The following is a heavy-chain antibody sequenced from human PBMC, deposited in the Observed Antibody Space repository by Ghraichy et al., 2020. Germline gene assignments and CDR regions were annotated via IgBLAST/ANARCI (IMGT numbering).Heavy chain of an antibody. J-gene: IGHJ4*02. V-gene: IGHV3-30*02. CDR2: IRYDGSNK. CDR3: AKGRSGSYPPYYFDY. D-gene: IGHD1-26*01. Sequence: GGSLRLSCAASGFTFSSYGMHWVRQAPGKGLEWVAFIRYDGSNKYYADSVKGRFTISRDNSKNTLYLQMNSLRAEDTAVYYCAKGRSGSYPPYYFDYWGQGTLVTVSS. CDR1: GFTFSSYG.